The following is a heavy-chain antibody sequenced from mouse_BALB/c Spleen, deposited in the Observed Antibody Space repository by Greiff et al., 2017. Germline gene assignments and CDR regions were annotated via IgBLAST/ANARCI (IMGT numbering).Heavy chain of an antibody. CDR3: ERDAEYGNYGFAY. CDR2: SRNKANDYTT. D-gene: IGHD2-10*02. Sequence: EVKLVESGGGLVQPGGSLRLSCATSGFTFSDFYMEWVRQPPGKRLEWIAASRNKANDYTTEYSASVKGRFIVSRDTSQSILYLQMNALRAEDTAIYYCERDAEYGNYGFAYWGQGTLVTVSA. V-gene: IGHV7-1*02. J-gene: IGHJ3*01. CDR1: GFTFSDFY.